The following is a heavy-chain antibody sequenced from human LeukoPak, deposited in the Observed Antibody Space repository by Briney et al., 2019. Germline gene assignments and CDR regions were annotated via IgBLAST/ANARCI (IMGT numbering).Heavy chain of an antibody. CDR3: ARDPDGYDSSGHGDY. J-gene: IGHJ4*02. V-gene: IGHV3-48*03. Sequence: GGSLRLSCAGSGFTFSNYEMSWVRQAPGKGLEWVSYIKNSGSDIYYADSVKGRFSISSDNAKNSLYLQMNSLRAEDTAVYYCARDPDGYDSSGHGDYWGQGTLVTVSS. CDR1: GFTFSNYE. CDR2: IKNSGSDI. D-gene: IGHD3-22*01.